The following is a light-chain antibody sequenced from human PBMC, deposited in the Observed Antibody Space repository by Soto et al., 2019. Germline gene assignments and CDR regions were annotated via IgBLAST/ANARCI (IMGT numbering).Light chain of an antibody. CDR1: QDISNY. V-gene: IGKV1-39*01. J-gene: IGKJ1*01. CDR2: TAS. Sequence: EIHVTQSPSSLSASVWYIVTVTCQASQDISNYLNWYQQKPGKAPTLLIYTASNLQSGVPSRFSGSGSGTHFTLTISSLQPEDFATYYCQQHYNTPRTFGQGTKVDIK. CDR3: QQHYNTPRT.